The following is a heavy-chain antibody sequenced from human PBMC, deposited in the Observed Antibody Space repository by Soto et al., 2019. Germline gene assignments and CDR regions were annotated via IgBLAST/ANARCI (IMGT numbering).Heavy chain of an antibody. J-gene: IGHJ4*02. CDR1: GFTFSGSS. Sequence: EVQLVESGGGLVQPGGSLRLSCAASGFTFSGSSMHWVRQASGKGLEWVARSRSKANNYATTYAASVKGRFTIPRDESKNTTYLQMNSLKTEDTAIYYCASLIYDSSNFYDNDYWGQGTLVTVSS. V-gene: IGHV3-73*02. CDR2: SRSKANNYAT. CDR3: ASLIYDSSNFYDNDY. D-gene: IGHD3-22*01.